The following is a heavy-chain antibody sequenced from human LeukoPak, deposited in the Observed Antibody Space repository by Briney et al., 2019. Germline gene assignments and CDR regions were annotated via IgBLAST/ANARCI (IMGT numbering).Heavy chain of an antibody. CDR2: IYTSGST. Sequence: PSETLSLTCSVSGGSISGYYWSWVRQPPGKGLEWIGYIYTSGSTNYNPSLKGRVTMSVDTSQNQFSLKLSSVTAAHTAVYYCATTTTIASWFDPWGQGTLVTVSS. J-gene: IGHJ5*02. D-gene: IGHD2-21*01. CDR1: GGSISGYY. CDR3: ATTTTIASWFDP. V-gene: IGHV4-4*09.